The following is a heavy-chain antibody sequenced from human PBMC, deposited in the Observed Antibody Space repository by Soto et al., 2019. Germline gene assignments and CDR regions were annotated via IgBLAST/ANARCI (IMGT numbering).Heavy chain of an antibody. J-gene: IGHJ4*02. Sequence: ASVKVSCKASGYTFTSYYMHWVRQAPGRGLEWMGIINPSGGSTSYAQKFQGRVTMTRDTSTSTVYMELSSLRSEDTAVYYCARDPGIVVVVAAPDYWGQGTLVTVSS. CDR3: ARDPGIVVVVAAPDY. CDR2: INPSGGST. V-gene: IGHV1-46*03. D-gene: IGHD2-15*01. CDR1: GYTFTSYY.